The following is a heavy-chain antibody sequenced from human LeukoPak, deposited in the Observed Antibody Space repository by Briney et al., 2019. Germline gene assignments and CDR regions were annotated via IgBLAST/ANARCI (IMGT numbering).Heavy chain of an antibody. CDR1: GGSFSGYY. J-gene: IGHJ6*03. D-gene: IGHD2-15*01. CDR2: INHSGST. Sequence: PSETLSLTCAVYGGSFSGYYWSWIRQPPGKGLEWIGEINHSGSTNYNPSLKSRVTISVDTSKNQFSLKLSSVTAADTAVYYCARASYCSGGSCSYYYYHYMDVWGKGTTVTVSS. V-gene: IGHV4-34*01. CDR3: ARASYCSGGSCSYYYYHYMDV.